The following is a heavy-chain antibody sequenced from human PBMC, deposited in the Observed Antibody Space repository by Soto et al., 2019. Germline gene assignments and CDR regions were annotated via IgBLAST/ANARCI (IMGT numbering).Heavy chain of an antibody. J-gene: IGHJ6*02. V-gene: IGHV3-23*01. CDR2: ISGTGTST. D-gene: IGHD6-19*01. CDR3: AKDQGYANGWSRRYALDV. Sequence: GKGVEWVSTISGTGTSTYYADSVRGRFTISRDNSKNTLFLQMNGLRAEDTAIYYCAKDQGYANGWSRRYALDVWGQGTTVTVSS.